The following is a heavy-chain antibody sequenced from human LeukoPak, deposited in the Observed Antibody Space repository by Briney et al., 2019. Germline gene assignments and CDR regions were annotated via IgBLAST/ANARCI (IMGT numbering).Heavy chain of an antibody. V-gene: IGHV3-11*04. CDR1: GFIFSDYY. J-gene: IGHJ3*01. CDR2: ISDSGSNI. Sequence: GGSLRLSCAASGFIFSDYYMGWIRQAPGRGLEWVSYISDSGSNIYYTDSVKGRFTMSRDNAKKSLYLQMNSLRAEDTAVYYCARAKFDSSGYYYRGFDVWGQGTMVTVSS. D-gene: IGHD3-22*01. CDR3: ARAKFDSSGYYYRGFDV.